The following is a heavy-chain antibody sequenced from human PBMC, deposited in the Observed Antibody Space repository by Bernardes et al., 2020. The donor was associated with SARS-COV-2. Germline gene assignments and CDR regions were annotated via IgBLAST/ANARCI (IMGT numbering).Heavy chain of an antibody. Sequence: GGSLRLSCAASGFAFNTYGMHWVRQAPGKGLEWVAVISNDGGREKYYADSVRGRFTVSRDDSENTLYLQMNSLRAEDTAVYYCARGWRENSFDYWGQGALVTVSS. CDR3: ARGWRENSFDY. J-gene: IGHJ4*02. CDR2: ISNDGGREK. V-gene: IGHV3-30*03. D-gene: IGHD2-15*01. CDR1: GFAFNTYG.